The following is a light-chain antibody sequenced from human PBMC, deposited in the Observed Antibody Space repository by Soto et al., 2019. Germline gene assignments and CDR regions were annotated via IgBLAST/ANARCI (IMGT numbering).Light chain of an antibody. V-gene: IGLV2-11*01. CDR3: CSYAGSSRWV. CDR1: SSDVGGYNY. CDR2: DVS. J-gene: IGLJ3*02. Sequence: QSALTQPRSVSGSPGQSVTISCTGTSSDVGGYNYVSWYQQHPGKAPKLMIYDVSKRPSGVPDRFSGSKSGNTASLTTSGLQAEVEADYYCCSYAGSSRWVFGGGTKLTVL.